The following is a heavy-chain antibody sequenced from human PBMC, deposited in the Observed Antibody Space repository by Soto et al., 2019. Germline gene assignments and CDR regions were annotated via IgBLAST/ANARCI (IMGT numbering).Heavy chain of an antibody. CDR1: GYSFTSYW. CDR2: IYPGDSDT. CDR3: ARTRMVRGVIVHFDY. Sequence: PGESLKISCKGSGYSFTSYWIGWVRQMPGKGLEWMGIIYPGDSDTRYSPSFQGQVTISADKSISTAYLQWSSLKASDTAMYYCARTRMVRGVIVHFDYWGQGTLVTVS. D-gene: IGHD3-10*01. V-gene: IGHV5-51*01. J-gene: IGHJ4*02.